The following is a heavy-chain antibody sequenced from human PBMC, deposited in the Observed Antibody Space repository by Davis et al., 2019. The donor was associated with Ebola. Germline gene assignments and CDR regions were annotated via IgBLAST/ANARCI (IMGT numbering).Heavy chain of an antibody. CDR1: GFTFSNYA. CDR2: TSGSGDST. CDR3: ARGGGSSWFAY. J-gene: IGHJ5*01. Sequence: GESLKISCAASGFTFSNYAMSWVRQAPGKGLEWVSATSGSGDSTHHAGSVKGRFAISRDNSKDTLYLQMNSLRAEDTAVYYCARGGGSSWFAYWGQGTLVTVSS. D-gene: IGHD6-13*01. V-gene: IGHV3-23*01.